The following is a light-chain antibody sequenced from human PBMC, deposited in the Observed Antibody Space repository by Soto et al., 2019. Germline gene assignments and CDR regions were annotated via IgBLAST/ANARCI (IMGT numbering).Light chain of an antibody. Sequence: EIVLTQSPGTLSLSPGERATRSCRASQSVSSSYLAWYQQKPGQAPRLLIYGASSRATGIPDGFSGSGSGTDFTLTITRLEPEDFAVYEGQQYGRSPRTFGQGTKVEIK. CDR1: QSVSSSY. CDR3: QQYGRSPRT. J-gene: IGKJ1*01. CDR2: GAS. V-gene: IGKV3-20*01.